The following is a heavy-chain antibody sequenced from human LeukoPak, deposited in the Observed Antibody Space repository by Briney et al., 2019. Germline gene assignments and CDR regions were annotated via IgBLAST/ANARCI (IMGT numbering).Heavy chain of an antibody. CDR3: VKEILRFDL. J-gene: IGHJ3*01. V-gene: IGHV7-4-1*02. CDR1: GYSFNSQG. Sequence: AASVKVSCKASGYSFNSQGMNWVRQAPGQGLEWMGWINTDSGNPTYAQGFTGRFVFSLDSAVSTAYLQISNLMPEDTGKYYCVKEILRFDLWGQGTMVTVSS. CDR2: INTDSGNP.